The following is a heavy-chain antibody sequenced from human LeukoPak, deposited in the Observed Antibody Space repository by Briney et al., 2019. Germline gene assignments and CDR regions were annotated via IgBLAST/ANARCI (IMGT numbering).Heavy chain of an antibody. Sequence: SVKVSCKASGGTFSSYAISWVRQAPGQGLEWMGRIIPIFGIANYAQKFQGRVTITAAKSTSTAYMELSSLRSEDTAVYYCARWATGTTFDYWGQGTLVTVSS. D-gene: IGHD1-1*01. J-gene: IGHJ4*02. CDR2: IIPIFGIA. CDR3: ARWATGTTFDY. V-gene: IGHV1-69*04. CDR1: GGTFSSYA.